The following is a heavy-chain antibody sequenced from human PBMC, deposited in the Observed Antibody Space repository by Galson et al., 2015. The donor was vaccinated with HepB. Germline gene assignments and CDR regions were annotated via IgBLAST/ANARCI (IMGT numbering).Heavy chain of an antibody. V-gene: IGHV3-23*01. CDR2: ISGRGDNT. D-gene: IGHD3-16*02. CDR1: GFTFSGYA. J-gene: IGHJ3*01. Sequence: SLRLSCAASGFTFSGYAMSWVRQSPGKGLEWVSSISGRGDNTYYADSVKGRFTISRDNSRSTLYLQMNSLRAEDTAIYYCAKDPPRGVINGGPAFDVCGQETMVAVSS. CDR3: AKDPPRGVINGGPAFDV.